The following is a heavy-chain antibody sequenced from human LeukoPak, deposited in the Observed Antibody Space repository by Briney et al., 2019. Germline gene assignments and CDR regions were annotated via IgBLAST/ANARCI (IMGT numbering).Heavy chain of an antibody. CDR1: GGSFSGYY. CDR2: INHSGST. CDR3: ARGPGAVAGPYNWFDP. D-gene: IGHD6-19*01. Sequence: SETLSPTCAVYGGSFSGYYWSWIRQPPGKGLEWIGEINHSGSTNYNPSLKSRVTISVDTSKNQFSLKLSSVTAADTAVYYCARGPGAVAGPYNWFDPWGQGTLVTVSS. J-gene: IGHJ5*02. V-gene: IGHV4-34*01.